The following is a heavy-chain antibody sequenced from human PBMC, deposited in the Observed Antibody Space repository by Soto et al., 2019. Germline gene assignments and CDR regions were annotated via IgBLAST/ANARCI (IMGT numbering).Heavy chain of an antibody. CDR1: GGSFSGYY. J-gene: IGHJ5*02. CDR2: INHSGST. V-gene: IGHV4-34*01. Sequence: SETLSLTCAVYGGSFSGYYWSWIRQPPGKGLEWIGEINHSGSTNYNPSLKSRVTISVDTSKNQFSLKLSSVTAADTAVYYCASTVTPGIAAPPTVSNWFDPWGQGTLVTVSS. D-gene: IGHD6-6*01. CDR3: ASTVTPGIAAPPTVSNWFDP.